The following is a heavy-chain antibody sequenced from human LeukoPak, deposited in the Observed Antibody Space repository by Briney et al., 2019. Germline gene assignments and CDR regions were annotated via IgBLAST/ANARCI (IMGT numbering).Heavy chain of an antibody. CDR2: INYSGTT. CDR3: ARGTMMVGP. D-gene: IGHD3-22*01. CDR1: GGSLSSYY. Sequence: PSETLSLTCTVSGGSLSSYYWSWIRQPPGKGLEWIGYINYSGTTNYNPSLKSRVSISVDTSKNQFSLKLSSVTAADTAVYYCARGTMMVGPWGQGTQVTVSS. J-gene: IGHJ5*02. V-gene: IGHV4-59*01.